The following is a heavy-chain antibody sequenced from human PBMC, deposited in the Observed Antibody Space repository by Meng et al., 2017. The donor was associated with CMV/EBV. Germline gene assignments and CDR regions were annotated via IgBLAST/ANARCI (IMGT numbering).Heavy chain of an antibody. V-gene: IGHV3-66*02. Sequence: GESLKISCAASGFTVSSNYMSWVRQAPGKGLEWVSVIYSGGSTYYADSVKGRFTISRDKSKNTLYLQMNSLRAEDTAVYYCTSFPRFIYYGMDVWGQGTTVTVSS. CDR3: TSFPRFIYYGMDV. CDR1: GFTVSSNY. J-gene: IGHJ6*02. D-gene: IGHD3-10*01. CDR2: IYSGGST.